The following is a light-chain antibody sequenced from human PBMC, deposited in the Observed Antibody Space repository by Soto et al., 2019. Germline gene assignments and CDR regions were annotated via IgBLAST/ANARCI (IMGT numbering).Light chain of an antibody. V-gene: IGKV3-20*01. CDR1: QSVSSGY. J-gene: IGKJ4*01. CDR3: QQYGSLPLT. Sequence: ENVLTQSPGTLSLSPGERATLSCRASQSVSSGYLAWYQQKPGQAPRLLIYGASSRATGIPDRFSGSGSGTDFTLTISRLEPEDFAGYYCQQYGSLPLTFGGGTKVEIK. CDR2: GAS.